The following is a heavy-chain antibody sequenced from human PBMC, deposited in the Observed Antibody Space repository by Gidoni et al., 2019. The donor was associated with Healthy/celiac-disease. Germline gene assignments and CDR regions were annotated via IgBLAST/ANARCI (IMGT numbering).Heavy chain of an antibody. Sequence: QVQLVESGGGVVQPGRSLRLSCAASGFTFSSYGMHWVRQAPGKGLEWVAVISYDGSNKYYADSVKGRFTISRDNSKNTLYLQMNSLRAEDTAVYYCAKDPYGGNPPWGYFDYWGQGTLVTVSS. CDR2: ISYDGSNK. V-gene: IGHV3-30*18. J-gene: IGHJ4*02. D-gene: IGHD4-17*01. CDR3: AKDPYGGNPPWGYFDY. CDR1: GFTFSSYG.